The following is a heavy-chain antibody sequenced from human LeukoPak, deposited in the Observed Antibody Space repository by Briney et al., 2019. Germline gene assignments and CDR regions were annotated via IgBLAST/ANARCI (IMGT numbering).Heavy chain of an antibody. V-gene: IGHV5-51*01. CDR3: AREGIAAAVDFDY. CDR2: IYPGDSDT. CDR1: GYSFTSYW. Sequence: GESLKISCKGSGYSFTSYWIGWVRQMPGKGLEWMGIIYPGDSDTRYSPSFQGQVTISADKSISTAYLQWSSLKASDTAMYYSAREGIAAAVDFDYWGQGTLVTVSS. D-gene: IGHD6-13*01. J-gene: IGHJ4*02.